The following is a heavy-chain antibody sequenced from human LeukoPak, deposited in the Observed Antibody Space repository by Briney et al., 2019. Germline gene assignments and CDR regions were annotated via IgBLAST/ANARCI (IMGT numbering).Heavy chain of an antibody. D-gene: IGHD3-22*01. Sequence: PGGSLRLSCAASGFTFSSYAMSLVRQAPGKGLEWVSAISGSGGSTYYADSVKGRFTISRDNSKNTLYLQMNSLRAEDTAVYYCAKDRRGLGYYYDSSGYYWPRWGQGTLVTVSS. CDR1: GFTFSSYA. CDR2: ISGSGGST. J-gene: IGHJ4*02. V-gene: IGHV3-23*01. CDR3: AKDRRGLGYYYDSSGYYWPR.